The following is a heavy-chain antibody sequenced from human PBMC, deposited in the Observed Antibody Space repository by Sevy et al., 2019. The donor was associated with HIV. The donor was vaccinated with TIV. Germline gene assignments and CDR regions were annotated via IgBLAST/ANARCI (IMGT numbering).Heavy chain of an antibody. J-gene: IGHJ1*01. V-gene: IGHV3-30*09. CDR2: ISFDATNK. Sequence: GGSLRLSCAASGFTFNRYSMHWVPQAPGKGLEWVATISFDATNKHYPDSVKGRFAISRDNFQNSLFLQMDSLRPEDTAVYYCALERLSSDVAEYFQNWGQGTLVTVSS. CDR3: ALERLSSDVAEYFQN. D-gene: IGHD1-1*01. CDR1: GFTFNRYS.